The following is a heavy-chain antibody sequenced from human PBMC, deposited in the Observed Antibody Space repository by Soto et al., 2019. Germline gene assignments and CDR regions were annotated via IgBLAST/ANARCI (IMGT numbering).Heavy chain of an antibody. V-gene: IGHV1-2*04. J-gene: IGHJ6*02. D-gene: IGHD3-3*01. CDR2: INPNSGGT. CDR3: ARAGITIFGVVDHGMDV. Sequence: GASVKVSCKASGYTFTGYYMHWVRQAPGQGLEWMGWINPNSGGTNYAQKFQGWVTMTRDTSISTAYMELSRLRSDDTAVYYCARAGITIFGVVDHGMDVWGQGTRVTVSS. CDR1: GYTFTGYY.